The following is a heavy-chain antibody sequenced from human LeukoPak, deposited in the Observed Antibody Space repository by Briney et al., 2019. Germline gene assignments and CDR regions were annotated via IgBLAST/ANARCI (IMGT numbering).Heavy chain of an antibody. CDR1: GYSFSNYW. D-gene: IGHD6-19*01. CDR3: ARRGSSGWHFYHFDY. J-gene: IGHJ4*02. V-gene: IGHV5-51*01. CDR2: IYPGDSDT. Sequence: GESLKISFKGSGYSFSNYWIGWVRQMPGKGLEWMGIIYPGDSDTRYSPSFQGQVTISVDKFISTAYLQWSSLKASDTAMYYCARRGSSGWHFYHFDYWGQGSLVTVSS.